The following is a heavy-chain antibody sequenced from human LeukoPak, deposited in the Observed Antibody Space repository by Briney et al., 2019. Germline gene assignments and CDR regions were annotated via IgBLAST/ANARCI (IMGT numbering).Heavy chain of an antibody. CDR2: IIPIFGTA. J-gene: IGHJ5*02. D-gene: IGHD3-3*01. V-gene: IGHV1-69*01. CDR1: GGTFSSYA. Sequence: SVKVSCKASGGTFSSYAISWVRQAPGQGLEWMGGIIPIFGTANYAQKFQGRVTITADESTSTAYMELSSLRSDDTAVYYCARGLEWLTRRHTWFDPWGQGTLVTVSS. CDR3: ARGLEWLTRRHTWFDP.